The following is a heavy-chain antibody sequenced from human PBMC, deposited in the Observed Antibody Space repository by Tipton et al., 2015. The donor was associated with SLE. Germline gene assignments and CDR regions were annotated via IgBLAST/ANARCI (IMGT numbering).Heavy chain of an antibody. J-gene: IGHJ3*02. CDR1: GGSISSSSYY. Sequence: TLSLTCTVSGGSISSSSYYWGWIRQPPGKGLEWIGCIYYSGNTYYNPSLRSRVTISVDTSKNQFSLELSSVTASDTAVYYCARPRLSDYYVSSGRIPDAFDIWVQGTMVTVSS. V-gene: IGHV4-39*01. CDR3: ARPRLSDYYVSSGRIPDAFDI. CDR2: IYYSGNT. D-gene: IGHD3-22*01.